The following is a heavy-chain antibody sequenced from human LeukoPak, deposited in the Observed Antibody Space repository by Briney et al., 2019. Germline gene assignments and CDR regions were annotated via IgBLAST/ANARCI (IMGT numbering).Heavy chain of an antibody. V-gene: IGHV3-9*03. D-gene: IGHD2-2*01. CDR3: AKGSRGSSTSCPDY. CDR1: GFTFDDYA. CDR2: ISWNSGSV. J-gene: IGHJ4*02. Sequence: PGGSLRLSCAASGFTFDDYAMHWVRQAPGKGLEWVSGISWNSGSVGYADSVKGRFTISRDNAKNSLYLQMNSLRAEDMALYYCAKGSRGSSTSCPDYRGQGTLVTVSS.